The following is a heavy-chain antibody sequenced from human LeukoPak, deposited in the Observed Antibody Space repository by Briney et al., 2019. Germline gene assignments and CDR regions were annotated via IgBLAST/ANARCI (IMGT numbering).Heavy chain of an antibody. J-gene: IGHJ6*03. CDR1: GGSISSYY. CDR3: ARDQGRTPYCSTTSCYYYYYMDV. Sequence: SETLSLTCTVPGGSISSYYWSWIRQPAGKGLEWIGRIYTRGSTTYNPSLKSRVTMSVDTSTNQFSLKLSSVTAADTAVYYCARDQGRTPYCSTTSCYYYYYMDVWGKGTTVTVSS. V-gene: IGHV4-4*07. CDR2: IYTRGST. D-gene: IGHD2-2*01.